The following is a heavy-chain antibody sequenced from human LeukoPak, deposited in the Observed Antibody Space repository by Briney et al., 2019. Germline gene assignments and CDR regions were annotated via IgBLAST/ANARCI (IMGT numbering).Heavy chain of an antibody. D-gene: IGHD4-17*01. Sequence: GGSLRLSCAASAFTFSTYEMNWVRQAPGQGLEWVSSITFSGSTIYYADSVKGRFTISRDNAKNSLYLQMNSLRAEDTAVYYCARARRDYGRSFDYWGQGTLVTVSS. J-gene: IGHJ4*02. CDR1: AFTFSTYE. CDR2: ITFSGSTI. CDR3: ARARRDYGRSFDY. V-gene: IGHV3-48*03.